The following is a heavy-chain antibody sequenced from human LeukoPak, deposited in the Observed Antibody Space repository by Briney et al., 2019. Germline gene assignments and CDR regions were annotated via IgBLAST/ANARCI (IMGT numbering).Heavy chain of an antibody. D-gene: IGHD5-18*01. CDR3: ARELGYSFDY. J-gene: IGHJ4*02. CDR1: GFTFSSYT. CDR2: ISSSSSSI. V-gene: IGHV3-48*01. Sequence: GGSLRLSCAASGFTFSSYTMNWVRQAPGQGLEWVSYISSSSSSIYYADSVKGRFSISRDNAKNSLYLQMNSLRADDTAVYYCARELGYSFDYWGQGTLVTVSS.